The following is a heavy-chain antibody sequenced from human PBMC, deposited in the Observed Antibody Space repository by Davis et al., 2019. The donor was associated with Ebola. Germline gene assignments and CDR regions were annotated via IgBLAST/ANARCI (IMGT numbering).Heavy chain of an antibody. D-gene: IGHD3-3*01. V-gene: IGHV3-30-3*01. CDR2: ISYAGSNK. CDR3: ATPAGDFWSGPDY. Sequence: PGGSLRLSCAASGFTFSSYAMHWVRQAPGKGLEWVAVISYAGSNKYYADSVKGRFTISRDNSKNTLYRQMNSLRAEDTAVYYWATPAGDFWSGPDYWGQGTLVTVSS. CDR1: GFTFSSYA. J-gene: IGHJ4*02.